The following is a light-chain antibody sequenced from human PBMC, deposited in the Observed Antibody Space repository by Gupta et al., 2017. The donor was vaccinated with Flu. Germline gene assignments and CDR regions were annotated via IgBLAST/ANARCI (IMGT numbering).Light chain of an antibody. CDR2: LYSDGSH. CDR3: KTWGTDNWV. V-gene: IGLV4-69*01. J-gene: IGLJ3*02. Sequence: QLVLTPSPSASASLGAAVKLTCPLSSGHSNYAIDWHQQQPEKGPRYLMKLYSDGSHIKGDGIPDRFSGSSSGAERYRTISSLQAEDEADYYCKTWGTDNWVFGGGTKLTVL. CDR1: SGHSNYA.